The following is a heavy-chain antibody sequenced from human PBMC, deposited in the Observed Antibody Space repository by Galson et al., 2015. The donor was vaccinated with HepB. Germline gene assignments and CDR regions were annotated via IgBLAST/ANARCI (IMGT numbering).Heavy chain of an antibody. D-gene: IGHD3-22*01. J-gene: IGHJ4*02. CDR1: GSSISSGYY. Sequence: SETLSLTCTVSGSSISSGYYWGWIRQPPGKGLEWIGSIYHSGSTYYNPSLKSRVTISVDTSKNQFSLKLSSVTAADTAVYYCARVGSPYYYDSSGYYHNRPYFDYWGQGTLVTVSS. CDR2: IYHSGST. V-gene: IGHV4-38-2*02. CDR3: ARVGSPYYYDSSGYYHNRPYFDY.